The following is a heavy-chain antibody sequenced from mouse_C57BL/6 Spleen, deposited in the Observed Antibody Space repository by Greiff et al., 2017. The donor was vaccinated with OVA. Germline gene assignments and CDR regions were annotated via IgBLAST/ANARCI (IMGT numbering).Heavy chain of an antibody. CDR3: ARGGFYGEFAY. Sequence: VQLKQPGAELVRPGSSVKLSCTASGYTFNCYWLNWVKQQPIPGPEWIGNLDTSDNENQYNPKFKDKATLTVDKSSSTAYMQLSSLTSEDSAVYYCARGGFYGEFAYWGQGTLVTVSA. D-gene: IGHD1-1*02. J-gene: IGHJ3*01. CDR2: LDTSDNEN. V-gene: IGHV1-52*01. CDR1: GYTFNCYW.